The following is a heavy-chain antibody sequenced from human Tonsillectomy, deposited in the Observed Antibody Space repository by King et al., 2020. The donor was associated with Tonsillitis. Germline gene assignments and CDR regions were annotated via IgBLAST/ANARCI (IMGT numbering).Heavy chain of an antibody. CDR3: AKDLYYGMDV. J-gene: IGHJ6*02. CDR2: IRYDGSNK. V-gene: IGHV3-30*02. Sequence: VQLVESGGGVVQPGGSLRLSCAASGFTFSSYGMHWVRQAPGKGLEWVAFIRYDGSNKYYADSVKGRFTISRDNSKNTLYLQMNSLRAEETAVYYCAKDLYYGMDVWGQGTTVTVSS. CDR1: GFTFSSYG.